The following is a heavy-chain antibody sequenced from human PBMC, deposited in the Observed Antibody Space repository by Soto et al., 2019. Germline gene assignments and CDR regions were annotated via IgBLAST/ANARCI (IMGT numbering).Heavy chain of an antibody. D-gene: IGHD2-2*01. J-gene: IGHJ6*02. V-gene: IGHV5-10-1*01. CDR2: IDPSDSYT. CDR1: GYRFTSYW. Sequence: PGESLKISCKGSGYRFTSYWITWVRQMPGKGLEWRGRIDPSDSYTKYSPSFQGHVTISADKSISTAYLQWSSLKASDTAMYYCARQGMSTRPEYGMDVWGQGTTVTSP. CDR3: ARQGMSTRPEYGMDV.